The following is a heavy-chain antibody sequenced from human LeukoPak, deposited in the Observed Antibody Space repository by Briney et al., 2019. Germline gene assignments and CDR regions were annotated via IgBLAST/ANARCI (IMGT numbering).Heavy chain of an antibody. V-gene: IGHV3-23*01. CDR2: ISGSGGST. J-gene: IGHJ4*02. CDR1: GFTFSSYA. Sequence: GGSLRLSCAASGFTFSSYAMSWVRQAPGKGLEWVSAISGSGGSTDYADSVKGRFTISRDNSKNTLYLQMNSLRAEDTAVYYCAKDYDSSGYYYFRNYFDYWGQGTLVTVSS. CDR3: AKDYDSSGYYYFRNYFDY. D-gene: IGHD3-22*01.